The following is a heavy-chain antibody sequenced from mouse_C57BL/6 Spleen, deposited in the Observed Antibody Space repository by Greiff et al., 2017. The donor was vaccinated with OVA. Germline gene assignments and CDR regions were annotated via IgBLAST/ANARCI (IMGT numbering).Heavy chain of an antibody. CDR3: GITTVVDGAMDY. CDR1: GFTFSSYG. Sequence: DVHLVESGGDLVKPGGSLKLSCAASGFTFSSYGMSWVRQTPDKRLEWVATISSGGSYTYYPDSVKGRFTISRDNAKNTLYLQMSSLKSEDTAVYYCGITTVVDGAMDYWGQGTSVTVSS. V-gene: IGHV5-6*01. D-gene: IGHD1-1*01. CDR2: ISSGGSYT. J-gene: IGHJ4*01.